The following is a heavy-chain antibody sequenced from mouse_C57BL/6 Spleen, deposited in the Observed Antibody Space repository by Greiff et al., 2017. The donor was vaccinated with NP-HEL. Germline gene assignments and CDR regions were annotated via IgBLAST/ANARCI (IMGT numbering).Heavy chain of an antibody. D-gene: IGHD2-5*01. J-gene: IGHJ2*01. CDR3: ASPRLRNYGNYFDY. Sequence: QVQLKESGPELVKPGASVKISCKASGYAFSSSWMNWVKQRPGKGLEWIGRIYPGDGDTNYNGKFKGKATLTADKSSSTAYRQLSSLTSEDSAVYFCASPRLRNYGNYFDYWGQGTTLTVSS. CDR2: IYPGDGDT. CDR1: GYAFSSSW. V-gene: IGHV1-82*01.